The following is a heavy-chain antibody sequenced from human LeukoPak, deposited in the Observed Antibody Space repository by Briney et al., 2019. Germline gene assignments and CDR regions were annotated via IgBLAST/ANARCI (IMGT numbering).Heavy chain of an antibody. J-gene: IGHJ4*02. CDR2: ISDSGRNT. D-gene: IGHD3-16*01. Sequence: GGSLRLSCAASGFTFSSYAMSWVRQAPGKGLEWVSSISDSGRNTYYADSVRGRFTISRDNSENTLYLQMSSLRAEDTAVYYCAKVPRGIMITLDYWGQGTLVTVSS. CDR3: AKVPRGIMITLDY. V-gene: IGHV3-23*01. CDR1: GFTFSSYA.